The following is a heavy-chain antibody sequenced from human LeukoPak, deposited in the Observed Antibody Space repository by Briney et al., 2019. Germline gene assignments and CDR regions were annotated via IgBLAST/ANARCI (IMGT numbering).Heavy chain of an antibody. CDR2: ISSSSSYI. CDR3: ARKSEYYDYVWGSYRYTGGFDY. V-gene: IGHV3-21*01. CDR1: GFTFSKYS. Sequence: AGGSLRLSCAASGFTFSKYSMNWVRQAPGKGLEWVSSISSSSSYIYYADSVKGRFTISRDNAKNSLYLQMNSLRAEDTAVYYCARKSEYYDYVWGSYRYTGGFDYWGQGTLVTVSS. D-gene: IGHD3-16*02. J-gene: IGHJ4*02.